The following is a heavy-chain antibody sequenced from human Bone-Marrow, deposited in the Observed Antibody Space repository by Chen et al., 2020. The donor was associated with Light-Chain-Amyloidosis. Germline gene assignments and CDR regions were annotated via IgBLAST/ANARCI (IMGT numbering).Heavy chain of an antibody. CDR2: IRSKAYGGTT. V-gene: IGHV3-49*03. D-gene: IGHD6-6*01. J-gene: IGHJ5*02. CDR3: TREGYSSSWFDP. Sequence: EVQLVESGGGLVQPGRSLRLSCTASGFTFGDYAMSWFRQAPGKGLEWVGFIRSKAYGGTTEYAASVKGRFTISRDDSKSIAYQQMNSLKTEDTAVYYCTREGYSSSWFDPWGQGTLVTVSS. CDR1: GFTFGDYA.